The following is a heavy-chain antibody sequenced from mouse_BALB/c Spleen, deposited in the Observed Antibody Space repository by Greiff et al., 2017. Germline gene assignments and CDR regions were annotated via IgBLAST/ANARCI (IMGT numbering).Heavy chain of an antibody. CDR2: ISSGSSTI. J-gene: IGHJ4*01. CDR3: ARFITTAPYAMDY. CDR1: GFTFSSFG. V-gene: IGHV5-17*02. Sequence: EVKLMESGGGLVQPGGSLKLSCAASGFTFSSFGMHWVRQAPEKGLEWVAYISSGSSTIYYADTVKGRFTISRDNPKNTLFLQMTSLRSEDTAMYYCARFITTAPYAMDYWGQGTSVTVSS. D-gene: IGHD1-1*01.